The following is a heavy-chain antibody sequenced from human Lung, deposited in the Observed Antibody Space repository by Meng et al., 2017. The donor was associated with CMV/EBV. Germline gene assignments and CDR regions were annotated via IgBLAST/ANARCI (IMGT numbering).Heavy chain of an antibody. CDR2: IRSSGVDK. CDR1: GFSLSDFH. CDR3: SRDRPLFVFDC. Sequence: GESLKISCAASGFSLSDFHMSWIRQAPGKGLEWVSNIRSSGVDKYYADSVKGRFTISRDDAKKSLYLQMNSLRAEDTAVYYGSRDRPLFVFDCWGQGGLVTGSS. V-gene: IGHV3-11*01. J-gene: IGHJ4*02.